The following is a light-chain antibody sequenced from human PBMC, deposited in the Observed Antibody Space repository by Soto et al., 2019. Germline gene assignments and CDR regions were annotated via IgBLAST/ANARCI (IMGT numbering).Light chain of an antibody. CDR2: DAS. J-gene: IGKJ4*01. CDR3: PQFYSYLLT. CDR1: QGMSSA. Sequence: AIQLTQSPSSLSASVGDRVTITGRASQGMSSALAWYQQQPWKAPSLLIYDASTLESRDTSRFSLSGSGTDFTVTISSLQPEDFTTYYGPQFYSYLLTFGGATKVEIK. V-gene: IGKV1-13*02.